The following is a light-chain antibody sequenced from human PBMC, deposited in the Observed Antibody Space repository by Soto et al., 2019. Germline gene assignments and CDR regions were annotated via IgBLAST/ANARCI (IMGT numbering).Light chain of an antibody. Sequence: EIVLTQSPATLSLSPGERATLSCRASQSVSTYLAWYQQKPGQAPSLLFYDASNRAAGIPARFSGSGSGTDFTLTISSLEPEDFAVYYCQQRTNWPPLTFGGGTKVEIK. J-gene: IGKJ4*01. CDR2: DAS. CDR1: QSVSTY. CDR3: QQRTNWPPLT. V-gene: IGKV3-11*01.